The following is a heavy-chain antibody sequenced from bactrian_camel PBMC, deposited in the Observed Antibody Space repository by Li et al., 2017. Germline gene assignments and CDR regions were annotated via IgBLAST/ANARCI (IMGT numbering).Heavy chain of an antibody. CDR3: AAGETLPCSSV. J-gene: IGHJ4*01. CDR2: IDRDGRTS. D-gene: IGHD2*01. CDR1: GFTFSMYW. V-gene: IGHV3S6*01. Sequence: QVQLVESGGGLVEPGGSLRLSCAASGFTFSMYWMYWVRQAPGKGPEWVSSIDRDGRTSDYSDSVKGRFTISHDTAKNTLFLQMNSLKPEDTATYYCAAGETLPCSSVWGQGTQVTVS.